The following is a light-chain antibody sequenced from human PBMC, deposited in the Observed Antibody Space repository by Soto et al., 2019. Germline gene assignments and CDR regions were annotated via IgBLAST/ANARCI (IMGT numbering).Light chain of an antibody. Sequence: QSVLTQPPSASGTPGQKVTISCSGSSSNIESNYVYWYQHLPGTAPKLLIYRNSQRPSGVPDRFSGSKSGTSASLAISGLRSEGGADYYWAEGDHSLSVYFCGTGTKAPAL. V-gene: IGLV1-47*01. CDR1: SSNIESNY. J-gene: IGLJ1*01. CDR3: AEGDHSLSVYF. CDR2: RNS.